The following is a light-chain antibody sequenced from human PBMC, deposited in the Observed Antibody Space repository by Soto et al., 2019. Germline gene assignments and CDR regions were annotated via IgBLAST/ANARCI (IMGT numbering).Light chain of an antibody. CDR2: GDS. CDR1: SSNIGAGYH. J-gene: IGLJ1*01. V-gene: IGLV1-40*01. CDR3: QSSDSRLSGSDV. Sequence: QSVLTQPPSVSGAPGQRVTISCTGSSSNIGAGYHVHWYQQLPGAAPKLLIFGDSNRPSGVPDRLSGSKSGTSASLAITGLQADDEADYYCQSSDSRLSGSDVFGTGTK.